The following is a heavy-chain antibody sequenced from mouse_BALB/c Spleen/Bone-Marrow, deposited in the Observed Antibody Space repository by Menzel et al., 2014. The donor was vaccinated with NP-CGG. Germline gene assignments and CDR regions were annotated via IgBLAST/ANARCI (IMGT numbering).Heavy chain of an antibody. CDR2: INPSNGGT. Sequence: VKLMESGAELVKPGASVKLSCKASGDTFTSYYMYWVKQRPGQGLEWFGEINPSNGGTNFNEKFKNKATLTVDKSSSPAYMHLSSLTSEESAVYYCSRGRRDALDYWGQGTSVTVSS. V-gene: IGHV1S81*02. CDR3: SRGRRDALDY. J-gene: IGHJ4*01. CDR1: GDTFTSYY.